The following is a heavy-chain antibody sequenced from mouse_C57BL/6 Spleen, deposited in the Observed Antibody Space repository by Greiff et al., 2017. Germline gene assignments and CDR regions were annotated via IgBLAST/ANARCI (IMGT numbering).Heavy chain of an antibody. CDR3: ARNGSEGYYFDY. Sequence: DVQLQESGGGLVKPGGSLKLSCAASGFTFSDYGMHWVRQAPEKGLEWVAYISSGSSTIYYADTVKGRFTISRDNAKNTLFLQMTSLRSEDTAMYYCARNGSEGYYFDYWGQGTTLTVSS. J-gene: IGHJ2*01. CDR2: ISSGSSTI. V-gene: IGHV5-17*01. CDR1: GFTFSDYG. D-gene: IGHD6-1*01.